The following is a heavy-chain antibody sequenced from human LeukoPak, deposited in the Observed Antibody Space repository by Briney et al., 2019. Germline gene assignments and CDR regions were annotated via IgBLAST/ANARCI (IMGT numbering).Heavy chain of an antibody. CDR3: TREAAAGIDY. Sequence: GGSLRLSCAASGFTFSTYWMSWVRQAPGKGLERVANIKQDGSEEYYLDSVKGRFTISRDNAKNSLYLQMNSLRAEDTAVYFCTREAAAGIDYWGQGTLVTVSS. D-gene: IGHD6-13*01. V-gene: IGHV3-7*01. J-gene: IGHJ4*02. CDR2: IKQDGSEE. CDR1: GFTFSTYW.